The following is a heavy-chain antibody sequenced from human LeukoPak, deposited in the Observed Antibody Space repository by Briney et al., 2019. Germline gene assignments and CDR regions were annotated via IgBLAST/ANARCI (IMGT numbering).Heavy chain of an antibody. CDR2: ISSSSSTI. D-gene: IGHD3-3*01. CDR3: ARGPLLRYYYYMDV. J-gene: IGHJ6*03. V-gene: IGHV3-48*01. CDR1: GFTFSSYS. Sequence: GGSLRLSCAASGFTFSSYSMNWVRQAPGKGLEWVSYISSSSSTIYYADSVKGRFTISRDNAKNSLYLHMNSLRAEDTAVYYCARGPLLRYYYYMDVWAKGPRSPSP.